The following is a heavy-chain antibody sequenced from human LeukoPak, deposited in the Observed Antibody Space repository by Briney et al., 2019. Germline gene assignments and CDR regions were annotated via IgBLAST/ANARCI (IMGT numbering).Heavy chain of an antibody. CDR1: GYTFTGYY. V-gene: IGHV1-2*02. CDR2: INPNSGGT. CDR3: ARVVINSRGSGSYRY. D-gene: IGHD3-10*01. J-gene: IGHJ4*02. Sequence: ASVKVSCKASGYTFTGYYMHWVRQAPGQGLEWMGWINPNSGGTNYAQKFQGRVTMTRDTSISTAYMELSRLRSDNTAVYCCARVVINSRGSGSYRYWGQGTLVTVSS.